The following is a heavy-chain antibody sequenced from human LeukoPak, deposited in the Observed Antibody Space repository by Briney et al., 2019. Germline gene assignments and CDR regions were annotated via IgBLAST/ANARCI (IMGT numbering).Heavy chain of an antibody. J-gene: IGHJ6*03. CDR1: GFTFSDYY. Sequence: GGSLRLSCAASGFTFSDYYMSWIRQAPGKGLEWVSYISSSGSTIYYADSVKGRFTISRDNAKNSLYLQMNSLRAEDTAVDYCARNTAMVTGDYYYYMDVWGKGTTVTVSS. V-gene: IGHV3-11*01. CDR2: ISSSGSTI. CDR3: ARNTAMVTGDYYYYMDV. D-gene: IGHD5-18*01.